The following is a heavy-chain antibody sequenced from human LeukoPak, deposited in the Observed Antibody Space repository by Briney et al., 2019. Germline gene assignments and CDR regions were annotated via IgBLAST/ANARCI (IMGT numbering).Heavy chain of an antibody. V-gene: IGHV3-48*03. Sequence: PGGSLRLSCAASGFTFSSYEMNSVRQAPEKGLEWVSNISSSGSTIYYADSVKGRFTISRDNSKNTLYQQMNSLRAEDTAVYYCAKDTGFSITGTLGDYWGQGTLVTVSS. CDR3: AKDTGFSITGTLGDY. J-gene: IGHJ4*02. D-gene: IGHD1-20*01. CDR2: ISSSGSTI. CDR1: GFTFSSYE.